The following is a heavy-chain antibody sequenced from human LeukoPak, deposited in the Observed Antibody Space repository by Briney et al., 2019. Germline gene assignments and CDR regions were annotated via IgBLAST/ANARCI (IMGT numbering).Heavy chain of an antibody. D-gene: IGHD1-26*01. Sequence: GGSLRLSCAASGFTFSSYEMNWVRQAPGKGLEWVSYISSSGSTIYYADSVKGRFTISRDNAKNSLYPQMNSLRAEDTAVYYCARDLPISGGPGMDVWGQGTTVTVSS. CDR1: GFTFSSYE. CDR3: ARDLPISGGPGMDV. V-gene: IGHV3-48*03. J-gene: IGHJ6*02. CDR2: ISSSGSTI.